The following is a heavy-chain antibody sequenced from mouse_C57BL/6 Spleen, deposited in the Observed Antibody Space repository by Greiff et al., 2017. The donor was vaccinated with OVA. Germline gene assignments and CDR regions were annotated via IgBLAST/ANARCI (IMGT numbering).Heavy chain of an antibody. Sequence: EVQLVESGGGLVKPGGSLKLSCAASGFTFSDYGMHWVRQAPEKGLEWVAYISSGSSTIYYADPVKGRFTISRDNAKTTLFLQMTRLRSEDTAMYYCARWTLAYWGQGTLVTVSA. V-gene: IGHV5-17*01. CDR3: ARWTLAY. CDR2: ISSGSSTI. CDR1: GFTFSDYG. J-gene: IGHJ3*01.